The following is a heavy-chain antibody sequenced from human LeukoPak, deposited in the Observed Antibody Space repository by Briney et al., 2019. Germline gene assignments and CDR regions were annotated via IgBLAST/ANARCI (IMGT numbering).Heavy chain of an antibody. D-gene: IGHD3-3*01. Sequence: PGGSLRLSCAASGFTFSSYGMHWVRQAPGKGLEWVAVISYDGSNKYYADSVKGRYTISRDNSKNTLYLQMNSLRAEDTAVYYCANQDGPGITIFGVVRAFDIWGQGTMVTVSS. CDR1: GFTFSSYG. CDR3: ANQDGPGITIFGVVRAFDI. V-gene: IGHV3-30*18. J-gene: IGHJ3*02. CDR2: ISYDGSNK.